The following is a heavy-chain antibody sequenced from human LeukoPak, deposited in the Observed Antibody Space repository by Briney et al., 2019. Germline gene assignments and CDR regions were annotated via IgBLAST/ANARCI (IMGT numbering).Heavy chain of an antibody. Sequence: ASVKVSCKASGYTFTSYDINWVRQATGQGLEWMGWMNPNSGNTGYAQKFQGRVTMTRNTSISTAYMELSRLRSDDTAVYYCARGRLSIAAAGHLLAYWGQGTLVTVSS. CDR3: ARGRLSIAAAGHLLAY. CDR1: GYTFTSYD. V-gene: IGHV1-8*01. J-gene: IGHJ4*02. D-gene: IGHD6-13*01. CDR2: MNPNSGNT.